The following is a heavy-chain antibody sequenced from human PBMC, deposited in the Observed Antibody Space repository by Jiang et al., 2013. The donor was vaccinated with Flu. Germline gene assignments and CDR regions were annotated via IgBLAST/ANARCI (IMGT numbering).Heavy chain of an antibody. V-gene: IGHV3-23*01. Sequence: LSCAASGFTFSSYAMSWVRQAPGKGLEWVSAISGSGGSTYYADSVKGRFTISRDNSKNTLYLQMNSLRAEDTAVYYCAKDGGVAGTTNWFDPWGQGTLVTVSS. J-gene: IGHJ5*02. CDR2: ISGSGGST. CDR3: AKDGGVAGTTNWFDP. D-gene: IGHD6-19*01. CDR1: GFTFSSYA.